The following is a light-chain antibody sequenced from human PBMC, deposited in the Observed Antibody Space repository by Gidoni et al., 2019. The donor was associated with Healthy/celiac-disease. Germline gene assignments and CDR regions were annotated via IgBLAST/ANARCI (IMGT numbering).Light chain of an antibody. Sequence: DIQMTQSPSSLSASVGDRVTITCRASQSISSYLNWYQQKPGKAPKLLIYAASSLQSGVPSRFSGSGSGTDFTLTISSLQPEDFATYYCQQSYSTPWPFGQXTKVEIK. CDR1: QSISSY. CDR3: QQSYSTPWP. CDR2: AAS. J-gene: IGKJ1*01. V-gene: IGKV1-39*01.